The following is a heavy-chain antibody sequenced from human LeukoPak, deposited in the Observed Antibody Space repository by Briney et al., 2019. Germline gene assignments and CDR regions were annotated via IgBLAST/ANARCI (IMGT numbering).Heavy chain of an antibody. CDR2: ISSSGSTI. Sequence: KPRGSLRLSCAASGFTFSDYYMSWIRQAPGKGLEWVSYISSSGSTIYYADSVKGRSTISRDNAKNSLYLQMNSLRAEDTAVYYCARDKLRGYSYYLGEVDYWGQGTLVTVSS. CDR1: GFTFSDYY. D-gene: IGHD5-18*01. V-gene: IGHV3-11*01. CDR3: ARDKLRGYSYYLGEVDY. J-gene: IGHJ4*02.